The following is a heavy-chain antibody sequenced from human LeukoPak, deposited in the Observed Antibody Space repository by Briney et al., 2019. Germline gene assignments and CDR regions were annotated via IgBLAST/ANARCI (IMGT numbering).Heavy chain of an antibody. D-gene: IGHD3-22*01. J-gene: IGHJ4*02. V-gene: IGHV3-30-3*01. CDR1: GLTFSSYA. CDR3: ARSRGQIVVVITGFFDY. CDR2: ISYDGSNK. Sequence: GGSLRLSCAASGLTFSSYAMHWVRQAPGKGLEWVAVISYDGSNKYSADSVKGRFTISRDNSKSTLYLQMNSLRAEDTAVYYCARSRGQIVVVITGFFDYWGQGTLVTVSS.